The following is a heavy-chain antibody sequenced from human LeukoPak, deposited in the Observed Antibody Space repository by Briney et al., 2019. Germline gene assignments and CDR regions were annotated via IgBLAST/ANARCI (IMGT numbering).Heavy chain of an antibody. V-gene: IGHV4-59*08. J-gene: IGHJ4*02. CDR1: GGSISSYY. Sequence: PSETLSLTCTVSGGSISSYYWSWIRQPPGKGLEWIGYIYYSGSTYYNPSLKSRLSISVDTSKNQFSLKLNSVTAADTAVYYCARGQRWLQSFDYWGQGILVTVSS. CDR3: ARGQRWLQSFDY. CDR2: IYYSGST. D-gene: IGHD5-24*01.